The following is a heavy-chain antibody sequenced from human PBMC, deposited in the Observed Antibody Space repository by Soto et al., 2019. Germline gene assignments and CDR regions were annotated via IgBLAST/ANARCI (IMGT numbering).Heavy chain of an antibody. J-gene: IGHJ4*02. D-gene: IGHD3-22*01. CDR3: ARAYFHDSSDYFFLRY. CDR2: MYYRGKS. CDR1: GGSISSSY. V-gene: IGHV4-59*01. Sequence: PSETLSLTCSASGGSISSSYWSWVRQPPGKGLEWIGYMYYRGKSNYNPSLKSRVSISVDTSNNQFSLGLTSVTAADTAVYYCARAYFHDSSDYFFLRYWGQGILVTVSS.